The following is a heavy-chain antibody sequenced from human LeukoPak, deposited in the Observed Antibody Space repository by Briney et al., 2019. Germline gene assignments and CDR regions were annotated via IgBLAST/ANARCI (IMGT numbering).Heavy chain of an antibody. D-gene: IGHD2-2*01. CDR1: GFTFSSYG. CDR3: AKVRLGVYSSIDY. V-gene: IGHV3-30*18. Sequence: GGSLRLSCAASGFTFSSYGMHCVRQAPGKGLEWVAVISYDGSNKYYADSVKGRFTISRDNSKNKLYLQMNSLRAEDTAVYYCAKVRLGVYSSIDYWGQGTLVTVST. CDR2: ISYDGSNK. J-gene: IGHJ4*02.